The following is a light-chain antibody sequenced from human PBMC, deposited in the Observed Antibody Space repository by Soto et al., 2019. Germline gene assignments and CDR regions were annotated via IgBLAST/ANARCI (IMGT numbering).Light chain of an antibody. CDR1: QSVLYSSNNQNY. CDR2: WAS. Sequence: DIVMTQSPDSLAVSLGERATINCKSSQSVLYSSNNQNYLAWYQQKPGQPPKLLIYWASTWESGVPDRFSGSGSGTDFTLTISSLQAEDVAVYYCQQYYTTPLTFGGGTEVEIQ. CDR3: QQYYTTPLT. V-gene: IGKV4-1*01. J-gene: IGKJ4*01.